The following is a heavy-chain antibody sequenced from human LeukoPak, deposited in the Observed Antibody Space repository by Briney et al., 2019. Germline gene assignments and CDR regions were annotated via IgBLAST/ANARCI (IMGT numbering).Heavy chain of an antibody. D-gene: IGHD1-1*01. Sequence: GGSLRLSCAASGFTFSSYEMNWVRQAPGKGLEWVANIREDGSEKKYVDSVKGRFTISRDNAKNSLYLQMNSLRAEDTAVYYCARDGRGGHNDCWGQGTLVTVSS. CDR2: IREDGSEK. J-gene: IGHJ4*02. CDR3: ARDGRGGHNDC. CDR1: GFTFSSYE. V-gene: IGHV3-7*01.